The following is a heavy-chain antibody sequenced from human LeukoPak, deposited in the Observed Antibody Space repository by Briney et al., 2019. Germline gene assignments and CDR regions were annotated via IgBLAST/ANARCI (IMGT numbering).Heavy chain of an antibody. J-gene: IGHJ4*02. Sequence: GGSLRLSCSISGFTFSTYVMHWVRQAPGKGLEYVSAISSNGDNTYYADSVKGRFTISRDNSKNTLYLQMSSLRADDTAVYYCVRGTGYWGQGTLVTVSS. CDR2: ISSNGDNT. V-gene: IGHV3-64D*06. CDR3: VRGTGY. CDR1: GFTFSTYV.